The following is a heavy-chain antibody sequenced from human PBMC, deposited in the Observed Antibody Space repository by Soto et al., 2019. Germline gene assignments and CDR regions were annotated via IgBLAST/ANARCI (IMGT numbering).Heavy chain of an antibody. Sequence: SETLSLTCTVSGGSISSGDYYWSWIRQPPGKGPEWIGYIYYSGSTYYNPSLKSRVTISVDTSKNQFSLKLSSVTAADTAVYYCARDHYVYDILTGYGYYYGMDVWGQGTTVTV. CDR3: ARDHYVYDILTGYGYYYGMDV. D-gene: IGHD3-9*01. CDR1: GGSISSGDYY. CDR2: IYYSGST. J-gene: IGHJ6*02. V-gene: IGHV4-30-4*01.